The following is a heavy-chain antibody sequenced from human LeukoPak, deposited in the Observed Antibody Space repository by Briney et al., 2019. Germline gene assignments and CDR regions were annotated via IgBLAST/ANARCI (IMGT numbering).Heavy chain of an antibody. V-gene: IGHV4-34*01. J-gene: IGHJ4*02. D-gene: IGHD2-2*01. CDR2: INHSGST. CDR1: GGSFSGYY. Sequence: PSETLSLTCAVYGGSFSGYYWGWIRQPPGKGLEWIGEINHSGSTNYNPSLKSRVTISVDTSKNQFSLKLSSVTAADTAVYYCARGGRKIVVVPAPRPFDYWGQGTLVTVYS. CDR3: ARGGRKIVVVPAPRPFDY.